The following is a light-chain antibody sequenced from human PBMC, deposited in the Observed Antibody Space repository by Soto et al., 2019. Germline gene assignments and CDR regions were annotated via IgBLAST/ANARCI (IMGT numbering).Light chain of an antibody. CDR3: SSYTSSSTLVV. J-gene: IGLJ2*01. Sequence: QSVLTKPASVSGSPGQSITISCTGTSSDFGGYNYVSWYQQHPGKAPKLMIYDVSNRPSGVSNRFSGSKSGNTASLTISGLQAEDEADYYCSSYTSSSTLVVFGGGTKVTVL. V-gene: IGLV2-14*01. CDR2: DVS. CDR1: SSDFGGYNY.